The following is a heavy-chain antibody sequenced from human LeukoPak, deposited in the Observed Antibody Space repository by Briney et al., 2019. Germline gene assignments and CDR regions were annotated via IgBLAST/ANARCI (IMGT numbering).Heavy chain of an antibody. V-gene: IGHV4-39*01. Sequence: PSETLSLTCTVSGDSISSSGYYWGWIRQPPGKGLEWIGTIYYSGSTYYNPSLKSRVTISVDTSKNQFSLKLSSVTAADTAVYYCARGKNYYGSGSYYNAKPRPLNWFDPWGQGTLVTVSS. CDR3: ARGKNYYGSGSYYNAKPRPLNWFDP. CDR1: GDSISSSGYY. J-gene: IGHJ5*02. D-gene: IGHD3-10*01. CDR2: IYYSGST.